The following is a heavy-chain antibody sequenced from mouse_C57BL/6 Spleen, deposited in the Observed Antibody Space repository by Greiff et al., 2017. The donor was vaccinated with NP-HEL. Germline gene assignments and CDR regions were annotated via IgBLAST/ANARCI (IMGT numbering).Heavy chain of an antibody. CDR2: ISSGGDYI. D-gene: IGHD2-3*01. Sequence: EVKLQESGEGLVKPGGSLKLSCAASGFTFSSYAMSWVRQTPEKRLEWVAYISSGGDYIYYADTVKGRFTISRDNARNTLYLQMSSLKSEDTAMYYCTRWLLRGRYFDVWGTGTTVTVSS. J-gene: IGHJ1*03. CDR1: GFTFSSYA. CDR3: TRWLLRGRYFDV. V-gene: IGHV5-9-1*02.